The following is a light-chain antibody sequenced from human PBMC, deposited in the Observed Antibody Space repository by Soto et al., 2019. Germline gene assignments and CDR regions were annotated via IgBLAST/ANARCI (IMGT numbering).Light chain of an antibody. CDR2: SNN. Sequence: QSVLTQPPSASGAPGQRVTISCSGSNSNIGSNVVNWYQQLPGSAPRFLISSNNHRPSGVPDRFSASKSGTSASLAISGLQSEDESEYYCATWDDSLNVFDVFGTGTKVTVL. CDR1: NSNIGSNV. V-gene: IGLV1-44*01. J-gene: IGLJ1*01. CDR3: ATWDDSLNVFDV.